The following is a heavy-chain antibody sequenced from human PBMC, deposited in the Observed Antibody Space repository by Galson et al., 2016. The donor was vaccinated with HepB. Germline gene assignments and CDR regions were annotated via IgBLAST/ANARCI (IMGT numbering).Heavy chain of an antibody. J-gene: IGHJ4*02. CDR3: ARVEGWSTSGQDYYFDY. V-gene: IGHV1-69*13. Sequence: SVKVSCKASGGIFSNYAISWVRQAPGQGLEWMGGIIPMFGTTNYANYAQKFQGRVTISADESTSTAYMELSSLRSEDTAVYYCARVEGWSTSGQDYYFDYWGQGTRVTVSS. D-gene: IGHD6-19*01. CDR2: IIPMFGTTNYA. CDR1: GGIFSNYA.